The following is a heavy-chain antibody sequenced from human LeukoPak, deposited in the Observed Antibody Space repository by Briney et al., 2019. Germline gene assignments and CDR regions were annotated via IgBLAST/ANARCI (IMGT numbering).Heavy chain of an antibody. J-gene: IGHJ4*02. V-gene: IGHV4-59*13. CDR3: ARYMRASGTYDFDY. D-gene: IGHD3-3*01. CDR2: VYYTGTT. Sequence: SETLSLTCSVSGASISGYYWSWIRQTPGKGLEWIGYVYYTGTTNYNPSLQSRVTITVDTSRIQFSLNLRSLTAADTAVYYCARYMRASGTYDFDYWGQGTLVTVSS. CDR1: GASISGYY.